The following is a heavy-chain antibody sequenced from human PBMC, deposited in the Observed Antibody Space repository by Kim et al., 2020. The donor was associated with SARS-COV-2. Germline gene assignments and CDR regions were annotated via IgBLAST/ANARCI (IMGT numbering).Heavy chain of an antibody. Sequence: YAQKFQDRVILTRDTSTSTVYMELSSLESEDTAVYFCARVQTDFGDYHDAFDIWGQGTMVTVSS. J-gene: IGHJ3*02. D-gene: IGHD4-17*01. V-gene: IGHV1-46*01. CDR3: ARVQTDFGDYHDAFDI.